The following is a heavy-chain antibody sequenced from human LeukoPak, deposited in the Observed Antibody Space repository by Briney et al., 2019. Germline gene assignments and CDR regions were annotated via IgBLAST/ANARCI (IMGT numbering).Heavy chain of an antibody. CDR2: IYSGGST. Sequence: PGGSLRLSCAASGFTVSSNYMSWVRQAPGKGLEWVSVIYSGGSTYYADSVKGRFTISRDNSKNTLYLQMNSLRAEDTAVYYCARAESDYSNSWDRYWGQGTLVTVSS. V-gene: IGHV3-66*01. D-gene: IGHD6-13*01. CDR1: GFTVSSNY. CDR3: ARAESDYSNSWDRY. J-gene: IGHJ4*02.